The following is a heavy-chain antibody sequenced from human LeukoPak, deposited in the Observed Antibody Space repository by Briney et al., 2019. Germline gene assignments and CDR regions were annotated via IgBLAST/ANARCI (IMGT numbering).Heavy chain of an antibody. J-gene: IGHJ4*02. CDR1: GYSISSNYY. CDR2: IYHSGNT. Sequence: SETLSLTCIVSGYSISSNYYWGWIRQPPGKGLEWIGSIYHSGNTFYNPSLKSRLTISVDTSKNQFSLKLSSVTAADTAVYYCVKSGSYYEAFDYWGQGTLVPVSS. CDR3: VKSGSYYEAFDY. V-gene: IGHV4-38-2*02. D-gene: IGHD1-26*01.